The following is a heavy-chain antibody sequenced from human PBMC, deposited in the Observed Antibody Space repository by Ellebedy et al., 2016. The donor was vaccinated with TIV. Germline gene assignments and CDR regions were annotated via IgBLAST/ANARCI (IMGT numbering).Heavy chain of an antibody. CDR2: IYNSGST. D-gene: IGHD1-26*01. V-gene: IGHV4-59*01. CDR1: GGSISSYY. J-gene: IGHJ4*02. CDR3: ARIVGATTKGGRYFDY. Sequence: GSLRLSCTVSGGSISSYYWSWIRQPPGKGLEWIGYIYNSGSTNYNPSLKSRVTISVDTSKNQFSLKLSSVTAADTAVYYCARIVGATTKGGRYFDYWGQGTLVTVSS.